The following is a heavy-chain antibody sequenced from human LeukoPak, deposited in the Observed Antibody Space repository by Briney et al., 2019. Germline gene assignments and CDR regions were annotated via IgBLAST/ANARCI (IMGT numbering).Heavy chain of an antibody. CDR3: ARTTVVRPFFDY. J-gene: IGHJ4*02. D-gene: IGHD4-17*01. V-gene: IGHV4-59*08. CDR1: GGSISSYY. CDR2: IYYSGST. Sequence: SETLSLTCTVSGGSISSYYWSWIRQPPGKGLEWIGYIYYSGSTNYNPSLKSRVTISVDTSKNQFSLKLSSVTAADTAVYYCARTTVVRPFFDYWGQGTLVTVSS.